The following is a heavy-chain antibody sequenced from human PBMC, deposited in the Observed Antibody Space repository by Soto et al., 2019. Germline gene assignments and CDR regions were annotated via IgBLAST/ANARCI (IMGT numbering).Heavy chain of an antibody. V-gene: IGHV4-39*01. J-gene: IGHJ4*02. Sequence: PSETLSLTCTVSGGSISSSSYYWGWIRQPPGKGLEWIGSIYYSGSTYYNPSLKSRVTISVDTSKNQFSLKLSSVTAADTAVYYCARQYLYSGSYYLDYWGQGTLVTVSS. D-gene: IGHD1-26*01. CDR1: GGSISSSSYY. CDR2: IYYSGST. CDR3: ARQYLYSGSYYLDY.